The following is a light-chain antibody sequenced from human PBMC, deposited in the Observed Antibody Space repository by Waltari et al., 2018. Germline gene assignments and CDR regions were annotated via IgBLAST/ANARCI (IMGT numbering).Light chain of an antibody. V-gene: IGKV1-39*01. CDR1: QSISSY. J-gene: IGKJ2*01. Sequence: DIQMTQSLSSVSASVGDSVTITCRASQSISSYLNWYQQKPGKAPKLLIYAASSLQSGVPSRFSGSGSGTDFTLTISSLQPEDFATYYCQQSYSTPYTFGQGTKLEIK. CDR2: AAS. CDR3: QQSYSTPYT.